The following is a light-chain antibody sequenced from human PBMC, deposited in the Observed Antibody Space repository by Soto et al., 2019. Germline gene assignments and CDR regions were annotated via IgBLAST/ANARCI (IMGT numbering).Light chain of an antibody. CDR2: GAS. J-gene: IGKJ2*01. CDR1: QSVSSSY. Sequence: EIVLTQSPGTLSLSPGERATLSCRASQSVSSSYLAWYQQKPGQAPRLLIYGASSRATGIPDRFSGSGSGTDFTLTISRLEPEEFAVYYCRQYGRSPPFGQRTNLEIK. CDR3: RQYGRSPP. V-gene: IGKV3-20*01.